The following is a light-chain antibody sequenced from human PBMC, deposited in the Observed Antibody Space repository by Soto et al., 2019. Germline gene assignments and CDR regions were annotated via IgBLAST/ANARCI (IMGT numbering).Light chain of an antibody. CDR1: SSTIGSSFD. V-gene: IGLV1-40*01. CDR2: GNT. CDR3: HSYDTILSGSV. Sequence: QSVLTQHPSVSGALGQRVTISCTGSSSTIGSSFDVHWYQHLPGTAPKLPMYGNTNPPSAVPGGFSCSKSGTSASLTITGLQAEDEADYYCHSYDTILSGSVFSGETKVTVL. J-gene: IGLJ2*01.